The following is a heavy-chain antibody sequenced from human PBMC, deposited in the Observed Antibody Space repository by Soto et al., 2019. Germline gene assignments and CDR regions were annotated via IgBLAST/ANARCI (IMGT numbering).Heavy chain of an antibody. V-gene: IGHV3-48*03. J-gene: IGHJ5*02. Sequence: GGSLRLSCAASGFTFSSYEMNWVRQAPGKGLEWVSYISSSGSTIYYTDSVKGRFTSSRDNAKNSLYLQMNSLRAEDTAVYYCARRGAWFDPCGQGTLVTVSS. CDR3: ARRGAWFDP. CDR2: ISSSGSTI. CDR1: GFTFSSYE.